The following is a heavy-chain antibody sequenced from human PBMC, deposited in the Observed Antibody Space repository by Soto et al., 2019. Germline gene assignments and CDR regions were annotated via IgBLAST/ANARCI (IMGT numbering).Heavy chain of an antibody. Sequence: GASVKVSCKASGYTFTANYIHWVRQAPGQGLEWMGWINPKSGGTKYPQKFQGRVTMTTDTSLSTAYMTLTRLTSDDTAVYYCARDLANGGGSAGFDYWGQGTLVTVSS. CDR1: GYTFTANY. D-gene: IGHD1-26*01. CDR2: INPKSGGT. CDR3: ARDLANGGGSAGFDY. V-gene: IGHV1-2*02. J-gene: IGHJ4*02.